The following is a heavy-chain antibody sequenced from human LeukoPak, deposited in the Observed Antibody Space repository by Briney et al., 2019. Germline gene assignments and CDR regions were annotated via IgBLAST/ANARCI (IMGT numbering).Heavy chain of an antibody. V-gene: IGHV3-53*01. J-gene: IGHJ4*02. CDR2: IYSGGST. D-gene: IGHD3-22*01. CDR3: AGHYYDSSGYPY. CDR1: GFTVSSNY. Sequence: GGSLRLSCAASGFTVSSNYMSWVRQAPGKGLEWVSVIYSGGSTYYADSVKGRFTISRDNSKNTLYLQMNSLRAADTAVYYCAGHYYDSSGYPYWGQGTLVTVSS.